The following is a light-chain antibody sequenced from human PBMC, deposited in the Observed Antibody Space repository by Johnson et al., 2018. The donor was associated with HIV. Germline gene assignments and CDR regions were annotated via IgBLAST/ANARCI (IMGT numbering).Light chain of an antibody. Sequence: HSVLSQPPSVSAAPGQKVTISCSGSSSNIGNNYVSWYQQLPGTAPKLLIYDNNKRPSGIPDRFSGSKSGTSATLCITGLQTVDEADYYCGTWDSGLGAVYVFGPGTKVTVL. V-gene: IGLV1-51*01. CDR2: DNN. CDR3: GTWDSGLGAVYV. CDR1: SSNIGNNY. J-gene: IGLJ1*01.